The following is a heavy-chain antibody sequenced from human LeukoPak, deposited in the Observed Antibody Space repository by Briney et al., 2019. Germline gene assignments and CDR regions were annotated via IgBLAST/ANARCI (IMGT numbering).Heavy chain of an antibody. J-gene: IGHJ6*03. CDR1: GGSFSDYY. CDR2: INHSGST. CDR3: ARGKGYYYYYMDV. V-gene: IGHV4-34*01. Sequence: SETLSLTCAVYGGSFSDYYWNWIRQPPGKGLEWIGEINHSGSTNYNPSLKSRVTISVDTSKNQFSLKLSSVTAADTAVYYCARGKGYYYYYMDVWGKGTTVTVSS.